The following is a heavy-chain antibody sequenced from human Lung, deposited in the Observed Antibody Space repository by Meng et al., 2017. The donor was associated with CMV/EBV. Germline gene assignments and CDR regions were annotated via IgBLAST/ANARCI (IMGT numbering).Heavy chain of an antibody. CDR2: TYYKSKWYN. J-gene: IGHJ5*02. CDR1: GDNVSSNSAA. Sequence: TXSLXXAISGDNVSSNSAAWNWIRQSPSRGLEWLGRTYYKSKWYNDFAPSVKSRITFNPDTSKNQLSLHLTSVTPEDTAVYYCARDLNYYDSSGNYYVGWLDPWGQGTLVXVSS. D-gene: IGHD3-22*01. CDR3: ARDLNYYDSSGNYYVGWLDP. V-gene: IGHV6-1*01.